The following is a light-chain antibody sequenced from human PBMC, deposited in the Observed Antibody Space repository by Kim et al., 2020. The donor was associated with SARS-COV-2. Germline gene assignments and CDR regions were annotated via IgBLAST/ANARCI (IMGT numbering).Light chain of an antibody. CDR2: GAS. CDR3: PQDIHWPLT. CDR1: QNTNTN. Sequence: PRDSPPLSCRASQNTNTNFVLFPPKPGPAPRPLIFGASARATGIPATFSGSGSGTEFSLTFPSLQSEDFAVYYCPQDIHWPLTIGGGTTVDIK. V-gene: IGKV3-15*01. J-gene: IGKJ4*01.